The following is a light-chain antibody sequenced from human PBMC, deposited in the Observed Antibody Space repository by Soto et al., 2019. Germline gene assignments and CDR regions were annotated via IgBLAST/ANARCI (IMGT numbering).Light chain of an antibody. V-gene: IGKV1-5*01. Sequence: DIQMTQSPSTLSASVGDIVTITCRASQSISSWLAWYQQEPGKAPKLLIYDASSLESGVPSRFSGSGSGTEFTLTISSLQPDDFATYYCQQYNSYSYTFGQGTK. J-gene: IGKJ2*01. CDR1: QSISSW. CDR2: DAS. CDR3: QQYNSYSYT.